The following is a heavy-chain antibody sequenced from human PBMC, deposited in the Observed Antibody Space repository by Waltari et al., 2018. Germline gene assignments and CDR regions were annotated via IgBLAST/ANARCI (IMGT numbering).Heavy chain of an antibody. CDR1: GFTFSSYG. CDR2: ISYDGSNK. J-gene: IGHJ4*02. CDR3: AKDRAYYDSSGYYHYFDY. Sequence: QVQLVESGGGVVQPGRSLRLSCAAPGFTFSSYGLPWVRQAQGQGLEWVAVISYDGSNKYYADSVKGRFTISRDNSKNTLYLQMNSLRAEDTAVYYCAKDRAYYDSSGYYHYFDYWGQGTLVTVSS. V-gene: IGHV3-30*18. D-gene: IGHD3-22*01.